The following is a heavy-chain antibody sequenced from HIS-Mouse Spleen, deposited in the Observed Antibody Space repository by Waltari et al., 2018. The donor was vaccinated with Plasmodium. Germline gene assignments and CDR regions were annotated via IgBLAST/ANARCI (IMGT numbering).Heavy chain of an antibody. V-gene: IGHV3-7*01. J-gene: IGHJ2*01. CDR3: ASSWYWYFDL. CDR1: GFTFSSCW. CDR2: IKQDGSEK. Sequence: EVQLVESGGGLVLPGGSLRLSLAASGFTFSSCWMSWVRQAPGKGLEWVANIKQDGSEKYYVDSVKGRFTISRDNAKNSLYLQMNSLRAEDTAVYYCASSWYWYFDLWGRGTLVTVSS. D-gene: IGHD6-13*01.